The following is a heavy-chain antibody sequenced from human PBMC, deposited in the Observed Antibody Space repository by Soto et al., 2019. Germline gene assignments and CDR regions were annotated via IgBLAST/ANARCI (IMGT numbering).Heavy chain of an antibody. J-gene: IGHJ5*02. CDR1: GDTFTSYY. Sequence: EASVKVSCKAPGDTFTSYYLNWVRQAPGQGLEWMGVINPHGGSTKYAQKFQGRVTMTRDTSRSTVYMELRSLRSDETAIYYYARSSGGNFGIIIEGSNWFDPWGQGTLVTVSS. V-gene: IGHV1-46*01. D-gene: IGHD3-3*01. CDR3: ARSSGGNFGIIIEGSNWFDP. CDR2: INPHGGST.